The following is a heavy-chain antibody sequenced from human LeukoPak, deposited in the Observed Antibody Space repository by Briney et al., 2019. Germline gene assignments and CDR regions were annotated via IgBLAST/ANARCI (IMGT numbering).Heavy chain of an antibody. CDR3: AQAYYDILTGGDLRRNHYYYYYMDV. V-gene: IGHV7-4-1*02. J-gene: IGHJ6*03. CDR2: INTNTGNP. Sequence: GASVKVSCKAYGYTFTSYAMNWVGQSPGQGLEWMGWINTNTGNPTYAQGFTGRFVFSLDASVSTAYLQISSLKAEDTAVYYCAQAYYDILTGGDLRRNHYYYYYMDVWGKGTTVTVSS. D-gene: IGHD3-9*01. CDR1: GYTFTSYA.